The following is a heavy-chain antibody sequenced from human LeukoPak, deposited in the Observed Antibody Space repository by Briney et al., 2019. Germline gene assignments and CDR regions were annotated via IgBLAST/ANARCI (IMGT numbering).Heavy chain of an antibody. CDR2: ISSSSSYI. J-gene: IGHJ4*02. CDR3: ARDCKRIGDYYFDY. Sequence: PGGSLRLSCAASGFTFSSYSMNWVRQAPGKVLEWVSSISSSSSYIYYADSVKGRFTISRDNAKNSLYLQMNSLRAEDTAVYYCARDCKRIGDYYFDYWGQGTLVTVSS. V-gene: IGHV3-21*01. CDR1: GFTFSSYS. D-gene: IGHD3-10*01.